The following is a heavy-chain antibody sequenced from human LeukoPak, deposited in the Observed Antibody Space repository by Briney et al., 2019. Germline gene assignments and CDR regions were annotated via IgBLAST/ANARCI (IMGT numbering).Heavy chain of an antibody. Sequence: PSQTLSLTCTFSVGSLGPYYWSWLRQPAGKALEWIGRSYNTGSSNYDPSLKSRVNMSLDTSKNHFSLKLSSVTAADTAVYYCVRSGGSGFQLDSWGQGTLVTVSS. CDR3: VRSGGSGFQLDS. V-gene: IGHV4-4*07. D-gene: IGHD3-16*01. CDR2: SYNTGSS. CDR1: VGSLGPYY. J-gene: IGHJ4*02.